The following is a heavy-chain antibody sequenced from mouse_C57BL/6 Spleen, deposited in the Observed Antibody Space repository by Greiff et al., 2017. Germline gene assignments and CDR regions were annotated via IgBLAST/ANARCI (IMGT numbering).Heavy chain of an antibody. CDR1: GFTFSDAW. D-gene: IGHD2-14*01. V-gene: IGHV6-6*01. CDR2: IRNKANNHAT. J-gene: IGHJ1*03. CDR3: NLRGAVRRWYFDV. Sequence: EVKLMESGGGLVQPGGSMKLSCAASGFTFSDAWMDWVRQSPEQGLEWVAEIRNKANNHATYYAESVKGRFTISRDDSKSSVYLQMNSLRAEETGIYDGNLRGAVRRWYFDVWGTGTTVTVSS.